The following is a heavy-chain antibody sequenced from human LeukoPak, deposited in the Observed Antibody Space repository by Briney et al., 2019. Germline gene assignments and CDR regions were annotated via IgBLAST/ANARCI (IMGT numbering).Heavy chain of an antibody. Sequence: PGGSLRLSCAASGLTLSNYAMIWVRQAPGKGLEWVSSISASGGSTYYADSVKGRFTISRDNPKNTLYLQMSSLSAEDTAIYYCAKDSKRYPLDYYMDVWGKGTTVTVSS. CDR3: AKDSKRYPLDYYMDV. D-gene: IGHD1-14*01. CDR2: ISASGGST. V-gene: IGHV3-23*01. CDR1: GLTLSNYA. J-gene: IGHJ6*03.